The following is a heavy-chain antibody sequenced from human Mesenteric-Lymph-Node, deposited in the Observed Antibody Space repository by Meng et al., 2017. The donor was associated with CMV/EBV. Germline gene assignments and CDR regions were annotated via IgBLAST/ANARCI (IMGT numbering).Heavy chain of an antibody. J-gene: IGHJ4*02. Sequence: YKWGWRSQHRGKVLEWIGSVYYSGSTYYNPSLKSRVTISVDTSKNQFSLKLSSVIAADTAIYYCARLYYFDSSAYQSPYYFDYWGQGTLVTVSS. V-gene: IGHV4-39*01. CDR3: ARLYYFDSSAYQSPYYFDY. CDR2: VYYSGST. D-gene: IGHD3-22*01. CDR1: YK.